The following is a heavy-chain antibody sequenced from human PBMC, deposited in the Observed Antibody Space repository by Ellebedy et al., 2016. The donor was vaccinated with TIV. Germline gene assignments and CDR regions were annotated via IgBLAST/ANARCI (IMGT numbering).Heavy chain of an antibody. CDR2: IKPDGSET. V-gene: IGHV3-7*03. D-gene: IGHD3-16*02. J-gene: IGHJ4*02. CDR3: AKDYR. CDR1: GFGFSSYW. Sequence: GESLKISCAASGFGFSSYWMSWVRHLPGQGLGWVANIKPDGSETKYVDSGRGRFTISRDNANNTLYLQMTSLRAEDTAVYFCAKDYRWGQGILVTVSS.